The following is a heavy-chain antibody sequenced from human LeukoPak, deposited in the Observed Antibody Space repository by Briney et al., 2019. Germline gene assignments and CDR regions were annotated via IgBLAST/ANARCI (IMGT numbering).Heavy chain of an antibody. J-gene: IGHJ4*02. D-gene: IGHD3-22*01. CDR3: AKNPSRNNYYDSTYYFDY. CDR2: ISGSGGST. CDR1: GFTFSSYA. V-gene: IGHV3-23*01. Sequence: PGGSLRLSCAASGFTFSSYAMSWVRQAPGKGLEWVSAISGSGGSTYYADSVKGRFTISRDNSKNTLYLQMNSLRAEDTAVYYCAKNPSRNNYYDSTYYFDYWGRGTLVTVSS.